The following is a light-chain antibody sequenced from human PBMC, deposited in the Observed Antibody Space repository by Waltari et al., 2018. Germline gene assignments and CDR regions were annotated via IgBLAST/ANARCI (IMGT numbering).Light chain of an antibody. Sequence: QSALTQPRSVSGSPGQSVTISCTGTSTDVGGYMYVSWYQQHPGKVPKLIIYDVTKRPSGVPDRFSGSKSGNTASLTISTLQAEDEADYYCCSYTAMYTYVFGTGTQVTVL. CDR3: CSYTAMYTYV. CDR2: DVT. V-gene: IGLV2-11*01. J-gene: IGLJ1*01. CDR1: STDVGGYMY.